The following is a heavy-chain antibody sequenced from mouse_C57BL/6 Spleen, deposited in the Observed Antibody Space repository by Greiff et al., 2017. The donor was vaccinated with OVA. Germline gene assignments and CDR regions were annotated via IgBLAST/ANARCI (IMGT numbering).Heavy chain of an antibody. Sequence: VKLQQPGTELVKPGASVKLSCKASGYTFTSYWMHWVKQRPGQGLEWIGNINPSNGGTNYNEKFKSKATLTVDKSSSTAYMQLSSLTSEDSAVYYCARWGITTVVAPYYAMDDWGQGTSVTVSS. CDR3: ARWGITTVVAPYYAMDD. V-gene: IGHV1-53*01. CDR1: GYTFTSYW. CDR2: INPSNGGT. J-gene: IGHJ4*01. D-gene: IGHD1-1*01.